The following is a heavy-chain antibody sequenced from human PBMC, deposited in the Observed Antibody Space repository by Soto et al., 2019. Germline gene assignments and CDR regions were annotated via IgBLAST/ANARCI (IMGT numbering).Heavy chain of an antibody. J-gene: IGHJ4*02. V-gene: IGHV3-23*01. D-gene: IGHD2-15*01. CDR3: PKVPALVVLTYDFAY. CDR2: ISDSGAST. Sequence: RHSRAAVEGKSIGYAVSRISQNHGKGLEWVSAISDSGASTYYTDSVKGRFTISRDNSKNALYLQMNSLRVDDTAVYYCPKVPALVVLTYDFAYWGQGTPVTVSS. CDR1: EGKSIGYA.